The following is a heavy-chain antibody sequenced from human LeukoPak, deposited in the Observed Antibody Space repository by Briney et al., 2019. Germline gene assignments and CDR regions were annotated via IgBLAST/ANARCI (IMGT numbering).Heavy chain of an antibody. J-gene: IGHJ6*02. CDR2: INSDGSST. CDR3: ARGHRDGYYYYGMDV. V-gene: IGHV3-74*01. CDR1: GFTFSSYW. Sequence: GGSLRLSCAASGFTFSSYWMHWVRQAPGKGLVWVSRINSDGSSTSYADSVKGRFTISRDNAKNTLYLQMNSLRAEDTAVYYCARGHRDGYYYYGMDVWGQGTTVTVSS.